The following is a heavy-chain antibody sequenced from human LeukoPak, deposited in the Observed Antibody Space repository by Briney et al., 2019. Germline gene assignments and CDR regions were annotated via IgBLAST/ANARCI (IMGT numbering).Heavy chain of an antibody. Sequence: SETLSLTCTVSGGSTSPYFWSWIRQPPGKGPEWIGYIYTDGSTKYNPSLKSRVTISLDTSKNQFSLKLSSVTAADTAVYYCARRQIYFDHWGQGTLVTVSS. CDR3: ARRQIYFDH. CDR2: IYTDGST. CDR1: GGSTSPYF. J-gene: IGHJ4*02. V-gene: IGHV4-4*09.